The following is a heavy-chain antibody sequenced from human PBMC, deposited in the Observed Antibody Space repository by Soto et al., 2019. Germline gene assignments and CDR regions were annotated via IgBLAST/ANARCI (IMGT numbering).Heavy chain of an antibody. J-gene: IGHJ4*02. Sequence: QVQLVESGGGVVQPGRSLGLSCVASGFTFNNYAMHWVRQAPGKGLEWVAVISYDGSSKYYADSVRGRFTISRDNSKNTLYLQMDSLRAEDTAVYYCARVGRMGSSSWFFDYWGQGTLVTVSS. D-gene: IGHD6-13*01. CDR2: ISYDGSSK. V-gene: IGHV3-30-3*01. CDR1: GFTFNNYA. CDR3: ARVGRMGSSSWFFDY.